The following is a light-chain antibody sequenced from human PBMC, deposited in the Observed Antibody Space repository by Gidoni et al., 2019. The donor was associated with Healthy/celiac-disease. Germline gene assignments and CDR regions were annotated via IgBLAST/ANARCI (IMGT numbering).Light chain of an antibody. Sequence: DIQMTQSPSTRSASVGDSVTITCRASQSISSWLAWYQQKPGKAPKLLIYMASSLESGVPSRFSGSGSGTDFTLTISSLQPDDFATYYCQQYNSYPEVAFGQGPKVEIK. J-gene: IGKJ1*01. V-gene: IGKV1-5*03. CDR1: QSISSW. CDR3: QQYNSYPEVA. CDR2: MAS.